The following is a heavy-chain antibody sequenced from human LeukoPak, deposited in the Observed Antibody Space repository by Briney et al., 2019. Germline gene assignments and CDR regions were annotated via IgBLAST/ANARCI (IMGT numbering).Heavy chain of an antibody. D-gene: IGHD3-10*01. CDR3: ARESYRYYGSTYYFDY. J-gene: IGHJ4*02. Sequence: SETLSLTCTVSGGSISSYYWSWIRQPPGKGLEWIGYIYYSGSTNYNPSLKSRVTISVDTSKNQFSLKLSSVTAADTAVYYCARESYRYYGSTYYFDYWGQGTLVTVSS. V-gene: IGHV4-59*01. CDR1: GGSISSYY. CDR2: IYYSGST.